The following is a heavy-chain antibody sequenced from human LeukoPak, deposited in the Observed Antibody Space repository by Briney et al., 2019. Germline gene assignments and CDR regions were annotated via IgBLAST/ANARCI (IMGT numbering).Heavy chain of an antibody. Sequence: ASVTVSCKVSGYTLTELSMHWVRQAPGKGLEWMGGFDPEDGETIYAQKFQGRVTMTEDTSTDTAYKELSSLRSEDTAVYYCATVQGHDAFDIWGQGTMVTVSS. CDR3: ATVQGHDAFDI. CDR2: FDPEDGET. J-gene: IGHJ3*02. V-gene: IGHV1-24*01. CDR1: GYTLTELS.